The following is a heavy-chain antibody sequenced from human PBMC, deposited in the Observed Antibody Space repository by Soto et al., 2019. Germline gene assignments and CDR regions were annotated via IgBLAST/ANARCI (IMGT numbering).Heavy chain of an antibody. CDR1: GYSISSGYY. J-gene: IGHJ4*02. Sequence: SETLSLTCAVSGYSISSGYYWGWIRQPPGKGLEWIGSVYHSGSTYYNPSLKSRVTISVDTSKNQFSLKLSSVTAADTAVYYCAREGRGSTPDYWGQGTLVTVS. V-gene: IGHV4-38-2*02. CDR3: AREGRGSTPDY. D-gene: IGHD1-26*01. CDR2: VYHSGST.